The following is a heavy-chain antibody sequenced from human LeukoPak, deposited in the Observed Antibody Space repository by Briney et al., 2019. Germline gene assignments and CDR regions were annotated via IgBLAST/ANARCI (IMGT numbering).Heavy chain of an antibody. Sequence: PGRSLRLSCAASGFTFDDYAMHWVRQAPGKGLEWVSGISWNSGSIGYADSVKGRFTISRDNAKNSLYLQMNSLRAEDTALYYCAKDFRPYYDILTGFDYWGQGTLVTVSS. CDR2: ISWNSGSI. CDR1: GFTFDDYA. V-gene: IGHV3-9*01. J-gene: IGHJ4*02. D-gene: IGHD3-9*01. CDR3: AKDFRPYYDILTGFDY.